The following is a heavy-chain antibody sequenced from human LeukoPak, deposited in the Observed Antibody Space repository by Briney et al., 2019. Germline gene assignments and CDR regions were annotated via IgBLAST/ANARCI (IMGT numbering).Heavy chain of an antibody. CDR1: GGSFSGYY. Sequence: SETLSLTYAVYGGSFSGYYWSWIRQPPGKGLEWIGEINHSGSTNYNPSLKSRVTISVDTSRNQFSLKLSSVTAADTAVYYCASFPDVWGSLGAFDIWGQGTMVTVSS. V-gene: IGHV4-34*01. D-gene: IGHD3-16*01. J-gene: IGHJ3*02. CDR3: ASFPDVWGSLGAFDI. CDR2: INHSGST.